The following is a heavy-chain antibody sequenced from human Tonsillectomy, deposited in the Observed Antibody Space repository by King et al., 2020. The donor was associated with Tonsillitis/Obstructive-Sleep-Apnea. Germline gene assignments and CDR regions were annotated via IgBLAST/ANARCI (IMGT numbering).Heavy chain of an antibody. CDR1: GFTFSNAW. J-gene: IGHJ6*02. D-gene: IGHD3-22*01. Sequence: VQLVESGGGLVKPGGSLRLSCAASGFTFSNAWMNWVRQAPGKGLEWVGRIKSKTDGGTTDYAAPVKGRFTISRDDSKNTLYLQMNSLKTEDTAVYYCTTDVPPRYYASSGYYYQPYYYYGMDVWGQGTTVTVSS. V-gene: IGHV3-15*07. CDR3: TTDVPPRYYASSGYYYQPYYYYGMDV. CDR2: IKSKTDGGTT.